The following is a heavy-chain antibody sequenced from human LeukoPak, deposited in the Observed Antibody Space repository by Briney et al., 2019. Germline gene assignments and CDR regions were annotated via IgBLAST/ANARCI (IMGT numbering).Heavy chain of an antibody. CDR3: ASQVAGDY. V-gene: IGHV4-34*01. D-gene: IGHD5-12*01. CDR1: GGSFSGYY. J-gene: IGHJ4*02. CDR2: INHSGST. Sequence: SGTLSLTCAVYGGSFSGYYWSWIRQPPGKGLEWIGEINHSGSTNYNPSLKSRVTISVDTSKNQFSLKLSSVTAADTSVYYCASQVAGDYWGQGTLVTVSS.